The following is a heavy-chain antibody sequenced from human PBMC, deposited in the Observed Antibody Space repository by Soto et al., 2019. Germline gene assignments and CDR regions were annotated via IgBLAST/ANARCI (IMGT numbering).Heavy chain of an antibody. J-gene: IGHJ4*02. D-gene: IGHD3-10*01. CDR2: ISGSGGSI. CDR3: AKVHGSGSYNNFPDY. Sequence: EVQLLESGGGLVQPGGSLGLSCAASGFPFSSYVMTWVRQAPGKGLEWVSLISGSGGSIYYADSVKGRFTISRDNSRDTLYRQMNSLRAEDTAVYYCAKVHGSGSYNNFPDYWGQGTLVTVSS. V-gene: IGHV3-23*01. CDR1: GFPFSSYV.